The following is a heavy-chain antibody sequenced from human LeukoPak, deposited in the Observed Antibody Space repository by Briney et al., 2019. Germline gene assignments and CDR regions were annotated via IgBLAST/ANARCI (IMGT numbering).Heavy chain of an antibody. CDR1: GYTLTELS. Sequence: ASVKVSCKVSGYTLTELSMHWVRQAPGKGLEWMGGFDPEDGETIYAQKFQGRVTMTEDTSTVTAYMELSSLRSEDTAVYYCATVVFIAVAGNNWFDPWGQGTLVTVSS. J-gene: IGHJ5*02. CDR3: ATVVFIAVAGNNWFDP. V-gene: IGHV1-24*01. CDR2: FDPEDGET. D-gene: IGHD6-19*01.